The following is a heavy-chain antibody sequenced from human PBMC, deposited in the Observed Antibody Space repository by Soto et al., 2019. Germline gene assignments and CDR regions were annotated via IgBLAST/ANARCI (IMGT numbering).Heavy chain of an antibody. D-gene: IGHD3-10*01. CDR2: INAGNGNT. Sequence: ASVKVSCKASGYTFTSYAMHWVRQAPGQRLEWMGWINAGNGNTKYSQKFQGRVTITRDTSASTAYMELSSLRSEDTAVYYCAREGNYYGSGSYPAGFDPWGQGTLVTVSS. J-gene: IGHJ5*02. CDR1: GYTFTSYA. V-gene: IGHV1-3*01. CDR3: AREGNYYGSGSYPAGFDP.